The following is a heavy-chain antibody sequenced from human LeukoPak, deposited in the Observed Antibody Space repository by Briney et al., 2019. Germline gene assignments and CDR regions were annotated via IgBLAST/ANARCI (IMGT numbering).Heavy chain of an antibody. CDR2: IYYSGST. CDR3: VRFRHCSGTSCYSDAFDI. CDR1: GGSISSGGYY. D-gene: IGHD2-2*02. Sequence: SETLSLTCTVSGGSISSGGYYWSWIRQHPGKGLEWIGYIYYSGSTYYNPSLKSRVTISVDTSKNQFSLKLSSVTAADTAMYYCVRFRHCSGTSCYSDAFDIWGQGTRVTVSS. V-gene: IGHV4-31*03. J-gene: IGHJ3*02.